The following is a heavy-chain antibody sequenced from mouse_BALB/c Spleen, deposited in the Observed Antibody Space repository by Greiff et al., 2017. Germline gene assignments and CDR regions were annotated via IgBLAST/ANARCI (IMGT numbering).Heavy chain of an antibody. J-gene: IGHJ2*01. Sequence: EVKLVESGGGLVKLGGSLKLSCAASGFTFSSYYMSWVRQTPEKRLELVAAINSNGGSTYYPDTVKGRFTISRDNAKNTLYLQMSSLKSEDTAMYYCARNGYYDYWGQGTTLTVSS. D-gene: IGHD2-3*01. V-gene: IGHV5-6-2*01. CDR3: ARNGYYDY. CDR2: INSNGGST. CDR1: GFTFSSYY.